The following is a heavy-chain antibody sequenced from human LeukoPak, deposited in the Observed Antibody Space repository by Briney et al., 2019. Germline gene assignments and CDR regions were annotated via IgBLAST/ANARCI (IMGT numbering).Heavy chain of an antibody. D-gene: IGHD3-22*01. CDR2: VYYSMSP. CDR1: GASITSYY. Sequence: SETLSLTYTVSGASITSYYWTWIRQPPGKGLEWVGFVYYSMSPNYNPSLQRRVTISVDTSNHQLSLKLKSVTAAPTPEQYCARGTQGNYDRVAFDIWGQETMVSVSS. J-gene: IGHJ3*02. CDR3: ARGTQGNYDRVAFDI. V-gene: IGHV4-59*08.